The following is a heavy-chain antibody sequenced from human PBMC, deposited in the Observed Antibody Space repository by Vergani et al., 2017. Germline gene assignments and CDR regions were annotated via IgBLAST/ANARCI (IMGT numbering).Heavy chain of an antibody. CDR3: ARVYPTITMIVLPGWFDP. D-gene: IGHD3-22*01. V-gene: IGHV4-59*01. Sequence: QVQLQESGPGLVKPSETLSLTCTVSGGSISSYYWSWIRQPPGKGLEWIGYIYYSGSTTYNPSLKSRVTISVDTSKYQFSLKLSSVTAAETAVYYCARVYPTITMIVLPGWFDPWGQGTLVTVSS. CDR2: IYYSGST. J-gene: IGHJ5*02. CDR1: GGSISSYY.